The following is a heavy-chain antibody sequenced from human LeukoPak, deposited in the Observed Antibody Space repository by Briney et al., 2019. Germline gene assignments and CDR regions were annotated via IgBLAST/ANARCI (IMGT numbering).Heavy chain of an antibody. D-gene: IGHD4-11*01. V-gene: IGHV3-43*01. J-gene: IGHJ4*02. Sequence: GGSLRLSCAASGFTFDDYTMHWVRQAPGKGLEWVSLISWDGGSTYYADSVKGRFTISRDNSKNSLYLQMNSLRAEDTAVYYCARGATVTLRYFGYWGQGTLVTVSS. CDR3: ARGATVTLRYFGY. CDR2: ISWDGGST. CDR1: GFTFDDYT.